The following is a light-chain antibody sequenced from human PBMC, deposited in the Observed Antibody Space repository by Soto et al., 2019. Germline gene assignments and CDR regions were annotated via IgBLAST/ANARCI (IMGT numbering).Light chain of an antibody. Sequence: ELMLTQSPGTLSLSPGERATLSCRASQSVSNNYLAWSQQKPGQAPRXXIYGASNRDTGIPDRFSGSGHWTDFTLTCNRLEPEDFSVDHRQCSGSLHPITLRQGIRLEI. CDR3: QCSGSLHPIT. CDR2: GAS. CDR1: QSVSNNY. V-gene: IGKV3-20*01. J-gene: IGKJ5*01.